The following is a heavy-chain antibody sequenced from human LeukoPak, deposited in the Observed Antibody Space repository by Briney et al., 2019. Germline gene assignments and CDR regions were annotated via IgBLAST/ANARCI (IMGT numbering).Heavy chain of an antibody. V-gene: IGHV3-7*05. CDR3: ARERGGQSNDYLHGGPFDY. CDR1: GFTFSSYW. J-gene: IGHJ4*02. CDR2: IKQDGSEK. D-gene: IGHD3-16*01. Sequence: GGSLRLSCAASGFTFSSYWMSWVRKAPGKGLEWVANIKQDGSEKNYMDSVKGRFTISRDNAKNSLLLQMNSLRVEDTAVYYCARERGGQSNDYLHGGPFDYWGQGTLVTVSS.